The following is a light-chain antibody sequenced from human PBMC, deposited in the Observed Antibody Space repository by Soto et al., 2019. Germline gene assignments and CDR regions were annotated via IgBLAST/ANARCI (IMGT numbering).Light chain of an antibody. CDR3: QHYNSYSEA. CDR2: KAS. CDR1: QTISSW. Sequence: DIQMTQSLSTLSGYVGDRVTITCRASQTISSWLAWYQQKPGKAPKLLIYKASTLKSGVPSRFSGSGSGTEFTLTISSLQPDDFATYYCQHYNSYSEAFGQGTNVDNK. V-gene: IGKV1-5*03. J-gene: IGKJ1*01.